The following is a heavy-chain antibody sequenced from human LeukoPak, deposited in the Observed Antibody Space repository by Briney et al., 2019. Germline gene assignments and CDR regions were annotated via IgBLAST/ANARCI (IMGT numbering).Heavy chain of an antibody. J-gene: IGHJ6*03. D-gene: IGHD2-2*01. Sequence: ASVKVSCKASGYTLRSYGITWVRQAPGQGLEWMGWISAYNGNTKYPQKLQGRVTMTTDTSTSTAYMELRSLRSDDTAVCYCARGPIIDIVIVPAADDYYYMDVWGKGTTVTVSS. CDR2: ISAYNGNT. CDR3: ARGPIIDIVIVPAADDYYYMDV. CDR1: GYTLRSYG. V-gene: IGHV1-18*01.